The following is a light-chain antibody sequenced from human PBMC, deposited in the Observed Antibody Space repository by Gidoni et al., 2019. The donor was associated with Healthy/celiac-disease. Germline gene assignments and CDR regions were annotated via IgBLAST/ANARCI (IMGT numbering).Light chain of an antibody. CDR1: QSVSSN. J-gene: IGKJ2*01. Sequence: EIVMTQSPATLSVSPGERATLSCRASQSVSSNLAWYQQKPGQAPRLLIYGASTRATGIPARFSGSGSGTEFTLTISSLQSEDFAVDYCQQYNKWPSYTFGQGTKLEIK. CDR3: QQYNKWPSYT. CDR2: GAS. V-gene: IGKV3-15*01.